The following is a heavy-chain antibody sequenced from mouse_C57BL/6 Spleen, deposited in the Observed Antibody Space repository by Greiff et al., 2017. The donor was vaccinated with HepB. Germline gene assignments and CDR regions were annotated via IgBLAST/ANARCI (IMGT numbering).Heavy chain of an antibody. CDR3: ARYYGYAMDY. Sequence: VKLQQPGAELVMPGASVKLSCKASGYTFTSYWMHWVKQRPGQGLEWIGEIDPSDSYTNYNQKFKGKSTLTVDKSSSTAYMQLSSLTSEDSAVYYCARYYGYAMDYWGQGTSVTVSS. CDR1: GYTFTSYW. V-gene: IGHV1-69*01. D-gene: IGHD1-1*01. CDR2: IDPSDSYT. J-gene: IGHJ4*01.